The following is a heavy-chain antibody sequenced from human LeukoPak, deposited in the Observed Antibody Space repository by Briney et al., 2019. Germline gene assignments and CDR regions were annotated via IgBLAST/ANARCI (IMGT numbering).Heavy chain of an antibody. J-gene: IGHJ4*02. CDR2: ISGSGGST. CDR3: AKDGLGEQQLAHFDY. CDR1: GFTFSSYA. V-gene: IGHV3-23*01. Sequence: GGSLRLSCAASGFTFSSYAMSWVRQAPGKGLEWVSAISGSGGSTYYADSVKGRFTISRDNSKNTLYLQMNSLRAEDTAVYYCAKDGLGEQQLAHFDYWGRGTLVTVSS. D-gene: IGHD6-13*01.